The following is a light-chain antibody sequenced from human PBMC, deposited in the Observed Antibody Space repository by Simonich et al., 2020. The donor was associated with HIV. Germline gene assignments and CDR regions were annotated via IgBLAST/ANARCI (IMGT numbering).Light chain of an antibody. CDR3: QQRSNWTWT. V-gene: IGKV4-1*01. CDR2: GAS. J-gene: IGKJ1*01. CDR1: QSVLYSSNNKNY. Sequence: DIVMTQSPDSLAVSLGERATINCNSSQSVLYSSNNKNYLLWYQQKPGQPPNLLIYGASTRESGVPDRFSGSGSGTDFTLTISSLQAEDVAVYYCQQRSNWTWTFGQGTKVEIK.